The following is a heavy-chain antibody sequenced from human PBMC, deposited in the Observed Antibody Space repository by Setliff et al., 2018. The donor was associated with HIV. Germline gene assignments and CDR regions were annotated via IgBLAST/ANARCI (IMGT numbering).Heavy chain of an antibody. J-gene: IGHJ2*01. V-gene: IGHV4-59*11. D-gene: IGHD1-26*01. CDR2: LYHTGSN. Sequence: SETLSLTCTVSGGFISDHYWSWIRQPPGKGLEWLGSLYHTGSNNYNPSLKSRITVSVDRSKNQFSLKLTSVAAADTALYYCARVPPFSGSNFSWYFDLWGRGTLVTVSS. CDR1: GGFISDHY. CDR3: ARVPPFSGSNFSWYFDL.